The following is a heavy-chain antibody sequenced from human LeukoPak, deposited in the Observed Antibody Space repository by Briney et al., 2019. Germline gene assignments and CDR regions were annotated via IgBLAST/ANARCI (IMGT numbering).Heavy chain of an antibody. CDR1: GGSISSYY. D-gene: IGHD3-16*01. CDR3: ARDEGAAFDI. Sequence: PSETLSLTCTVSGGSISSYYWSWIRQPPGKGLEWIGYIYYSGSTYYNPSLRSRVTISVDTSKNQFSLKLSSVTAADTAVYYCARDEGAAFDIWGQGTMVTVSS. CDR2: IYYSGST. J-gene: IGHJ3*02. V-gene: IGHV4-59*12.